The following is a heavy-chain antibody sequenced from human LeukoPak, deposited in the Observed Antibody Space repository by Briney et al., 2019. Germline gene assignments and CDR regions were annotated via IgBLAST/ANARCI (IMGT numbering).Heavy chain of an antibody. J-gene: IGHJ4*02. Sequence: QPGGSLRLSCAASGFTFSSYSMNWVRQAPGKGLVWVSRVRSDGSDTIYADSVKGRFTISRDNAKNTLYLQMDSLRAEDTAVYYCTTGIGNYYYYWGQGTLVTVAS. CDR3: TTGIGNYYYY. CDR2: VRSDGSDT. CDR1: GFTFSSYS. V-gene: IGHV3-74*01. D-gene: IGHD3-10*01.